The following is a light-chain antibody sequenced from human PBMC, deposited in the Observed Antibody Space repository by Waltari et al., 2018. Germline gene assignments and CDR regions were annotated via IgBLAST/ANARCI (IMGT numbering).Light chain of an antibody. CDR2: EVN. Sequence: QSALTQPPSASGSPGQSVTISCTGTSRDVGGYKYVSWYQQHPGKAPRLIIYEVNRRPAGVPERVSGAKSGNTASLTVSGLQAEDEADYYCSSYAVSNNLLFGGGTKLTVL. J-gene: IGLJ2*01. CDR3: SSYAVSNNLL. V-gene: IGLV2-8*01. CDR1: SRDVGGYKY.